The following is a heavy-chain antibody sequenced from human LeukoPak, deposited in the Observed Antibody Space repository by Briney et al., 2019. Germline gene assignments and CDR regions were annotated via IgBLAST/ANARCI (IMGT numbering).Heavy chain of an antibody. CDR2: ISAYNGNT. J-gene: IGHJ4*02. V-gene: IGHV1-18*01. D-gene: IGHD4/OR15-4a*01. CDR1: GYTFTTYD. Sequence: ASVKVSCKASGYTFTTYDINWVRQAPGQGLEWMGWISAYNGNTNYAQKLQGRVTMTTDTSTSTAYTELRSLRSDDTAVYYCARRMVRGRYFDYWGQGTLVTVSS. CDR3: ARRMVRGRYFDY.